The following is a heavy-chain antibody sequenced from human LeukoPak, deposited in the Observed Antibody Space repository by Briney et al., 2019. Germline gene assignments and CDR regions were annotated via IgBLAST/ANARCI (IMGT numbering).Heavy chain of an antibody. Sequence: GGSLRLSCAASGFTVSSNYMSWVRQAPGKGLEWVSVIYSGGSTYYADSVKARFTISRDNSKNTLYLQMNSLRGEDTAVYYCAREGQGYYDILTGAFDYWGQGTLVTVSS. V-gene: IGHV3-53*01. CDR2: IYSGGST. D-gene: IGHD3-9*01. J-gene: IGHJ4*02. CDR3: AREGQGYYDILTGAFDY. CDR1: GFTVSSNY.